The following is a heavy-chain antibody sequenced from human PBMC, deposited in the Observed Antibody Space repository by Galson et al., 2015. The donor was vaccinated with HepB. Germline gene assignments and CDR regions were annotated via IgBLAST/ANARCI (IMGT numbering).Heavy chain of an antibody. J-gene: IGHJ6*03. Sequence: SVKVSCKASGYTFTSYAMHWVRQAPGQRLEWMGWINAGNGNTKYSQKFQGRVTITRDTSASTAYMELSSLRSEDTAVYYCARQKGGYCSGGSCYGYYYYYYMDVWGKGTTVTVSS. CDR3: ARQKGGYCSGGSCYGYYYYYYMDV. CDR2: INAGNGNT. V-gene: IGHV1-3*01. D-gene: IGHD2-15*01. CDR1: GYTFTSYA.